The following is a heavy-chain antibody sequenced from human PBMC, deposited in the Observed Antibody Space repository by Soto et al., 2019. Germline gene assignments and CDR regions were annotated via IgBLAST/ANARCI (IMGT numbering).Heavy chain of an antibody. CDR3: AHVVVAGITYYFDS. CDR1: GFSLSTSGVG. J-gene: IGHJ4*02. D-gene: IGHD2-15*01. Sequence: QITLKESGPTLVKPTQTLTLTCTFSGFSLSTSGVGVGWIRQPPGKALEWLTFIYWDDDKRNSPFLKSRLTMTKDTSKDHVVLTMTNMDHVDAATYYCAHVVVAGITYYFDSWGQGTVVTVSS. CDR2: IYWDDDK. V-gene: IGHV2-5*02.